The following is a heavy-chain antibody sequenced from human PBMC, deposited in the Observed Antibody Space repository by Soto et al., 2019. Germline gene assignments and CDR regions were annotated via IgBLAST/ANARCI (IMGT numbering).Heavy chain of an antibody. Sequence: GASVKVSGKASGGTFSSYAISWVRQAPGQGLEWMGGIIPIFGTANYAQKFQGRVTITADKSTSTAYMELSSLRSEDTAVYYCASGIIRGYYYYYGMDVWGQGTTVTVSS. J-gene: IGHJ6*02. CDR1: GGTFSSYA. V-gene: IGHV1-69*06. D-gene: IGHD3-3*01. CDR3: ASGIIRGYYYYYGMDV. CDR2: IIPIFGTA.